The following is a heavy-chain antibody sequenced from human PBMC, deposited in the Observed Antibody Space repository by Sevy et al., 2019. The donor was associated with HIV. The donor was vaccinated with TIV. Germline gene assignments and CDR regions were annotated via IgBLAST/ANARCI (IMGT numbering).Heavy chain of an antibody. Sequence: ASVKVSCKASGYTFTSYYLHWVRQAPGQGLEWMGIINPSGGSTTYAPKFQGRVTMTRDTSTSTVSMELSSLRFEDTAVYYCARDTVVVPAALAYWGQGTLVTVSS. J-gene: IGHJ4*02. CDR2: INPSGGST. CDR3: ARDTVVVPAALAY. D-gene: IGHD2-2*01. CDR1: GYTFTSYY. V-gene: IGHV1-46*03.